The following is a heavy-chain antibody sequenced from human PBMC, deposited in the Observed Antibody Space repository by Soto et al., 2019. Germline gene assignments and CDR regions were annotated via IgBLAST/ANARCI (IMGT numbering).Heavy chain of an antibody. Sequence: QIQLVHSGAEVKKPGASVKVSCKASGYIFTSQGISWVRQAPGQGLEWMGWISTYNGNPNYAQKLQGRVTMTTNTSTTTAFLELRSLTSDDTAVYYCARGRTRALDYWGQGTPVIVSS. D-gene: IGHD1-7*01. CDR3: ARGRTRALDY. J-gene: IGHJ4*02. V-gene: IGHV1-18*01. CDR1: GYIFTSQG. CDR2: ISTYNGNP.